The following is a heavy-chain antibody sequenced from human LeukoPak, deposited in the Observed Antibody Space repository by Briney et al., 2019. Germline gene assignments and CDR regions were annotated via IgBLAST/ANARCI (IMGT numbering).Heavy chain of an antibody. V-gene: IGHV4-39*07. CDR1: GGSIGSSSNY. CDR2: IYYSGST. CDR3: ARAFTYCRSTSCPYYFDY. Sequence: SETLSLTCTVSGGSIGSSSNYWGWIRQPPGKGLEWIRSIYYSGSTYYNPSLKSRVTISVDTSKNQFSLKLSSVTAADTAVYYCARAFTYCRSTSCPYYFDYWGQGTLVTVSS. J-gene: IGHJ4*02. D-gene: IGHD2-2*01.